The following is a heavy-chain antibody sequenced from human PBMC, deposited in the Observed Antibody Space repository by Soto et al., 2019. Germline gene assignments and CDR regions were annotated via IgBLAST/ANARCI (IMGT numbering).Heavy chain of an antibody. D-gene: IGHD6-6*01. CDR2: ISSSGSTI. V-gene: IGHV3-48*03. Sequence: GGSLRLSCAASGFTFSSYEMNWVRQAPGKGLEWVSYISSSGSTIYYADSVKGRFTISRDNAKNSLYLQMNSLRAEDTAVYYCARDIPSGSSFWGQGTLVTVSS. CDR3: ARDIPSGSSF. J-gene: IGHJ4*02. CDR1: GFTFSSYE.